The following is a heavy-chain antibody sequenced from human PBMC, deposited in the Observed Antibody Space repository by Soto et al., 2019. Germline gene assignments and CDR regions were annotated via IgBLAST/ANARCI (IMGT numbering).Heavy chain of an antibody. D-gene: IGHD3-22*01. CDR1: GFTFSSYR. J-gene: IGHJ4*02. CDR3: ARTFKSTYYYDSIVYYGGSCVDY. CDR2: FIIFSSYL. V-gene: IGHV3-21*01. Sequence: GGSLRLYCAASGFTFSSYRMNWVRQAPGKGLEWVSSFIIFSSYLYSATSVKGRFTISRDNANNSLYLQINSLRPEDTVVYYCARTFKSTYYYDSIVYYGGSCVDYWGQGTLFTVSS.